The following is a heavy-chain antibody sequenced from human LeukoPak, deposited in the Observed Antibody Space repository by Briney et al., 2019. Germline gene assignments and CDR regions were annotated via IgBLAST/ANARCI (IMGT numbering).Heavy chain of an antibody. CDR3: ARALITFGGVIVPFDY. J-gene: IGHJ4*02. V-gene: IGHV1-2*02. CDR1: GYTFTGHC. CDR2: INPNSGGT. D-gene: IGHD3-16*02. Sequence: ASVKVSCKASGYTFTGHCMHWVRPAPGQGLEWMGWINPNSGGTNYAQKFQGRVTMTRDTSISTAYMELSRLRSDDTAVYYCARALITFGGVIVPFDYWGQGTLVTVSS.